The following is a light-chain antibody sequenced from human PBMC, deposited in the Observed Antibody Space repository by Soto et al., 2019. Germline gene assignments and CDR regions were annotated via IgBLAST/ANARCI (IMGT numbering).Light chain of an antibody. CDR1: SSDIGTYKY. CDR3: SSYAGSNNFVV. V-gene: IGLV2-8*01. Sequence: QSALTQPPSASGSLGQSVTISCTGSSSDIGTYKYVSWYQQFPGKAPKLMIYEVTKRPSGVPDRFSGSKSGNTASLTVSGLQADDEADYYCSSYAGSNNFVVFGGGTKLTVL. CDR2: EVT. J-gene: IGLJ2*01.